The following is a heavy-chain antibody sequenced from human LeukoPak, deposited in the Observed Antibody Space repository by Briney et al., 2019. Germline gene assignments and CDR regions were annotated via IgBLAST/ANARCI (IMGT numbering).Heavy chain of an antibody. CDR2: IYYSGST. J-gene: IGHJ4*02. Sequence: PSETLSLTCTVSGGSISSSSYYWGWIRQPPGKGLEWIGSIYYSGSTYYDPSLKSRVTISVDTSKNQFSLKLSSVTAADTAVYYCASSIAVAGPFDYWGQGTLVTVSS. CDR1: GGSISSSSYY. V-gene: IGHV4-39*01. D-gene: IGHD6-19*01. CDR3: ASSIAVAGPFDY.